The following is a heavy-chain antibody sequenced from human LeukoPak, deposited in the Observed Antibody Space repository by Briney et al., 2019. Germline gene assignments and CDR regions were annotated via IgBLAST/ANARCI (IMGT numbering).Heavy chain of an antibody. J-gene: IGHJ5*02. D-gene: IGHD2-2*01. CDR3: ARELYCSRTNCYGSWFDP. V-gene: IGHV3-74*01. CDR1: GFTFGSFR. CDR2: INSDGRST. Sequence: PGGSLRLSCAASGFTFGSFRMHWVRQAPGKGLVWVSRINSDGRSTNYADSVKGRFTISRDNAKNTLYLQMNSLRAEDTAVYYCARELYCSRTNCYGSWFDPWGQGTLVTVSS.